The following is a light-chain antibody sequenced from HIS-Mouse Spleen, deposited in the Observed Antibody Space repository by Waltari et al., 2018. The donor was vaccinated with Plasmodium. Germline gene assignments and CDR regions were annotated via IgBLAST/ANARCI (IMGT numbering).Light chain of an antibody. Sequence: EIVMTQSPAILSVSPRERATILCRASQSVSSNLAWYQHIPGQARRVLIYGDSTSATSSPARFSGSGSGTEFTLTISSLQSEDFAVYYCQQYNNWSFTFGPGTKVDIK. V-gene: IGKV3-15*01. CDR3: QQYNNWSFT. CDR1: QSVSSN. J-gene: IGKJ3*01. CDR2: GDS.